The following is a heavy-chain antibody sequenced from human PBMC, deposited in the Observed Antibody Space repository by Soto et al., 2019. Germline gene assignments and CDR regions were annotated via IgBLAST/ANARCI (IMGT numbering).Heavy chain of an antibody. Sequence: SCKASGYTFRSYGMHWVRQAPGKGREGVAVISYDGSDKYYADSVKGRFTISKDNSENPLYLQMNSLRAEDTAVYFCAKEFPVPLDSRILDSWGQGTLVTVSS. V-gene: IGHV3-30*18. CDR3: AKEFPVPLDSRILDS. CDR2: ISYDGSDK. CDR1: GYTFRSYG. J-gene: IGHJ4*02. D-gene: IGHD3-16*01.